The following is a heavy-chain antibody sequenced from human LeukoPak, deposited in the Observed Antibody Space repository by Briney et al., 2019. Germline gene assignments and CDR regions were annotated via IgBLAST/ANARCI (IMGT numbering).Heavy chain of an antibody. D-gene: IGHD2-2*01. J-gene: IGHJ5*02. Sequence: SETLSLTCTVSGYSISSGYYWGWIRQPPGKGLEWIGSIYHSGSTYYNPSLKSRVTISVDTSKNQFSLKLSSVTAADTAVYYCARDKAVVVPAAENWFDPWGQGTLVTVSS. CDR3: ARDKAVVVPAAENWFDP. V-gene: IGHV4-38-2*02. CDR2: IYHSGST. CDR1: GYSISSGYY.